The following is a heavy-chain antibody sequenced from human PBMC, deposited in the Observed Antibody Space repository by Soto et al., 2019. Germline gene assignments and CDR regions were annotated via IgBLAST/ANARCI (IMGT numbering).Heavy chain of an antibody. CDR2: INPNSGGT. J-gene: IGHJ5*02. Sequence: GASLKVSCKASGYTFTGYYMHWVRQAPGQGLEWMGWINPNSGGTNYAQKFQGWVTMTRDTSISTAYMELSRLRSDDTAVYYCARGSKYSSSWRARNWFDPWGQGTLVTVSS. CDR3: ARGSKYSSSWRARNWFDP. CDR1: GYTFTGYY. D-gene: IGHD6-13*01. V-gene: IGHV1-2*04.